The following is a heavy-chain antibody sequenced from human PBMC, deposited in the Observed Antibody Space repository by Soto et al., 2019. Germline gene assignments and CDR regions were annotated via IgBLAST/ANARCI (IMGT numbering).Heavy chain of an antibody. V-gene: IGHV4-34*01. J-gene: IGHJ4*02. CDR2: ISPSGTT. D-gene: IGHD6-6*01. Sequence: SETLSLTCSLYGGSLSVYYWSWIRHPPGKGLEWIGEISPSGTTNYSPSLKSRVSISVDTSKNQFSLNLTSLTAADTAVYYCARAPKVSGSAQTRPDFWGQGSLVTVSS. CDR3: ARAPKVSGSAQTRPDF. CDR1: GGSLSVYY.